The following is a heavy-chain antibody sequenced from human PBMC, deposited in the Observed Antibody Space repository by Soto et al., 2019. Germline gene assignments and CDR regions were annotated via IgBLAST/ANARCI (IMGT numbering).Heavy chain of an antibody. Sequence: QVQLVQSGAEVKKPGASVKVSCKASGYNFTSYHIHWVRQAPGQGLEWMGIINPSGGSSSYAQKFPDRVNMTRATSPSTVYMTLSSLRSEYTAVYYCTRAGTRPEFPFRYWGQGTLVTVSS. D-gene: IGHD3-10*01. CDR3: TRAGTRPEFPFRY. J-gene: IGHJ4*02. CDR1: GYNFTSYH. CDR2: INPSGGSS. V-gene: IGHV1-46*03.